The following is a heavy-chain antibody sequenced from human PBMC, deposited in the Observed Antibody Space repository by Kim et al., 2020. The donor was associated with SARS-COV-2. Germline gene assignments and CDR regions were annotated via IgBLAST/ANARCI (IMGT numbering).Heavy chain of an antibody. CDR1: GFSFGDFA. CDR3: TSYYDVLPSSPRS. J-gene: IGHJ4*02. D-gene: IGHD3-22*01. Sequence: GGSLRLSCAGSGFSFGDFALSWFRQPPGKGLEWLGFIRSRPNGGRVEYAASVRDRFTLSREDSRRIAFLDLTNLQSEDTAIYYCTSYYDVLPSSPRSWGRGTQVTVSP. CDR2: IRSRPNGGRV. V-gene: IGHV3-49*03.